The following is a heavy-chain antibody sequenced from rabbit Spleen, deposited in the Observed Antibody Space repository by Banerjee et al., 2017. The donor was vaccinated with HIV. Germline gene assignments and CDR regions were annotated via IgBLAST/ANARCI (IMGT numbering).Heavy chain of an antibody. CDR3: AKSGHVRGDYTWDL. CDR2: IAGNINATT. Sequence: QSLEESGGDLVKPGTSLALTCTASGFSLTSYHMCWVRQAPGKGLEWIACIAGNINATTYYANWAKGRFTISKPSSTTVTLQMTSLTVADTATYFCAKSGHVRGDYTWDLWGPGTLVTVS. V-gene: IGHV1S40*01. D-gene: IGHD1-1*01. CDR1: GFSLTSYH. J-gene: IGHJ4*01.